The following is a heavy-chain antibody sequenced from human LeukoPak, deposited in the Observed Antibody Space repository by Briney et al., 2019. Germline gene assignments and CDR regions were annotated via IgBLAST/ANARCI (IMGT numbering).Heavy chain of an antibody. J-gene: IGHJ3*02. D-gene: IGHD4-23*01. CDR2: IHHSGST. V-gene: IGHV4-38-2*01. CDR1: GYSISSGSY. CDR3: ARGPYSGLDAFDI. Sequence: SETLSLTCAVSGYSISSGSYWDWSRQPPGKGLEWIGSIHHSGSTYYNSSLKSRVNISIDTSKNQFSLKLSSVTAADTAVYYCARGPYSGLDAFDIWGQGTMVTVSS.